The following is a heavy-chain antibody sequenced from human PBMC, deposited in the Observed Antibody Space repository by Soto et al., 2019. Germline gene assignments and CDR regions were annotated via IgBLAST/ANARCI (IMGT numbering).Heavy chain of an antibody. CDR1: GGSISSGGYY. V-gene: IGHV4-31*03. J-gene: IGHJ6*02. CDR2: IYYSGST. CDR3: ASVKGYYCYYGMDV. Sequence: SETLSLTCTVSGGSISSGGYYWSWISQHPGKGLEWIGYIYYSGSTYYNPSLKSRVTISVDTSKNQFSRKLSSVTAANTAVYYCASVKGYYCYYGMDVRGRGTKVTGAS.